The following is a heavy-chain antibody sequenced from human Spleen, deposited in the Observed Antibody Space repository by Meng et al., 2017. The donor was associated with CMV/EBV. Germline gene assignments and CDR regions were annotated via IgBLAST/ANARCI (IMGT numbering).Heavy chain of an antibody. CDR1: GFTFSDYA. CDR2: ISHDGNTK. J-gene: IGHJ4*02. V-gene: IGHV3-30*03. D-gene: IGHD3-3*01. CDR3: ARAFPRSTAFGVVFDR. Sequence: SGFTFSDYAMDWVRQGPGKGLEWVAVISHDGNTKYYADSVKGRFTVSKDNSKNTLYLQMSSLRNEDTATYYCARAFPRSTAFGVVFDRWGQGTLVTVSS.